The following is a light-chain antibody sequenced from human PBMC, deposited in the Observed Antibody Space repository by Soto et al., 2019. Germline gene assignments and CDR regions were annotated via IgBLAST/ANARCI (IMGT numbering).Light chain of an antibody. V-gene: IGKV1D-12*01. CDR1: HDVAGY. CDR2: GVS. CDR3: QQASSFPIT. Sequence: IQGTQGAASVSASVGDRVTITCRVSHDVAGYLAWYQHRPGRTPERLIHGVSRRHSGVPARFSGSGSGTDFTLSINSLQAEDFGTYYCQQASSFPITFGGGTRLEIK. J-gene: IGKJ5*01.